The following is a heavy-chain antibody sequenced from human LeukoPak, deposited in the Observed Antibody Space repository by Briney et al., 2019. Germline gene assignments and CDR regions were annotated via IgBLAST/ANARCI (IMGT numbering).Heavy chain of an antibody. Sequence: SETLSLTCTVSGGSISSSSYYWGWIRQPPGKGLEWIGSIYYSGSTYYNPSLKSRVTISVDTSKNQFSLKLSSVTAADTAVYYCARDRYYDSSGYTDYWGQGTLVTVSS. CDR1: GGSISSSSYY. J-gene: IGHJ4*02. CDR2: IYYSGST. CDR3: ARDRYYDSSGYTDY. D-gene: IGHD3-22*01. V-gene: IGHV4-39*07.